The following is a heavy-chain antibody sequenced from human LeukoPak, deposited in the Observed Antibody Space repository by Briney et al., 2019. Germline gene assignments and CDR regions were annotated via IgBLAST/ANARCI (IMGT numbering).Heavy chain of an antibody. Sequence: GGSLRLSCAASGFTFSSYGMSWIRQVPGKGLEWVSGITGSGGTTHYADSVKGRFTISRDNSKNTLSLQMNSLTVEDAAVYYCANQVAASSYWGQGTLVTVSS. D-gene: IGHD2-15*01. V-gene: IGHV3-23*01. CDR3: ANQVAASSY. CDR1: GFTFSSYG. CDR2: ITGSGGTT. J-gene: IGHJ4*02.